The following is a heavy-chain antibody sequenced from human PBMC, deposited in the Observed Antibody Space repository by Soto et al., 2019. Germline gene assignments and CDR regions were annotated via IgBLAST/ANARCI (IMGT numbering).Heavy chain of an antibody. J-gene: IGHJ3*02. CDR1: GGSISSSSYY. Sequence: SETLSLTCTVSGGSISSSSYYWGWIRQPPGKGLEWIGRIYYSESTYYNPSLNSRVTISVDTSMIEFSLKLSFVTAADIAVFYFARHYQKLVMNDAFDIWGQGTMVTVS. V-gene: IGHV4-39*01. D-gene: IGHD3-16*02. CDR2: IYYSEST. CDR3: ARHYQKLVMNDAFDI.